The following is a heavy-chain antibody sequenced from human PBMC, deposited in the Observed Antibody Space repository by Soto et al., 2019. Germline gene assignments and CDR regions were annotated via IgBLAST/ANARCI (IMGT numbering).Heavy chain of an antibody. J-gene: IGHJ5*02. CDR3: AKNPTWGVVPAAIRGWFDP. D-gene: IGHD2-2*02. CDR2: ISGSGGST. Sequence: VGSLRLSCAASGFTFSSYAMSWVRQAPGKGLEWVSAISGSGGSTYYADSVKGRFTISRDNSKNTLYLQMNSLRAEDTAVYYCAKNPTWGVVPAAIRGWFDPWGQGTLVTVSS. V-gene: IGHV3-23*01. CDR1: GFTFSSYA.